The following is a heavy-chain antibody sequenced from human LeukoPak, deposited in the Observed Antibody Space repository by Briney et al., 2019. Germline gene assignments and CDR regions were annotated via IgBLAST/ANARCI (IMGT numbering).Heavy chain of an antibody. D-gene: IGHD3-10*01. CDR2: INPSGGST. CDR3: ARAGKEYNWFDP. Sequence: ASVKVSCKASGYTFTSYYMHWVRQAPGRGLEWMGIINPSGGSTSYAQKFQGRVTMTRDTSTSTVYMELSSLRSEDTAVYYCARAGKEYNWFDPWGQGTLVTVSS. CDR1: GYTFTSYY. V-gene: IGHV1-46*01. J-gene: IGHJ5*02.